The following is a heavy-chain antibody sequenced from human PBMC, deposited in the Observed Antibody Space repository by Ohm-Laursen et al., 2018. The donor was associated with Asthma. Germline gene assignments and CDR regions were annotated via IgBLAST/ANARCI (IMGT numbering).Heavy chain of an antibody. D-gene: IGHD1-26*01. CDR2: ISASGGST. V-gene: IGHV3-23*01. J-gene: IGHJ4*02. CDR3: AKDNTRGVGPTHFDY. CDR1: GFTFSNSA. Sequence: SLRLSCAASGFTFSNSAMSWVRQAPGKGLDWVSTISASGGSTSSADSVKGRFTISRDNSKNTLYLHMSSLRAEDTAVYYCAKDNTRGVGPTHFDYWGQGTLVTVSS.